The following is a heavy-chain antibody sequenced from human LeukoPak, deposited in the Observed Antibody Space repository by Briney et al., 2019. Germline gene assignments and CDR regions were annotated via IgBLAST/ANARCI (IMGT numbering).Heavy chain of an antibody. CDR1: EFTSSDYW. J-gene: IGHJ3*02. V-gene: IGHV3-11*01. CDR3: ANRYSNSFDI. Sequence: GGSLRLSCAASEFTSSDYWMSWVRQAPGKGLEWVSYISSSGNTISYADSVKGRFTISRDNSKNTLYLQMTSLRADDTAVYYCANRYSNSFDIWGQGTMVTVSS. CDR2: ISSSGNTI. D-gene: IGHD6-13*01.